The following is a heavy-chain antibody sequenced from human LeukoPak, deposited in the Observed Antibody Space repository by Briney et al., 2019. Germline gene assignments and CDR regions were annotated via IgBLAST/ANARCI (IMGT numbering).Heavy chain of an antibody. CDR1: GFTFSSYW. Sequence: GGSLRLSCAASGFTFSSYWMSWVRQAPGKGLEWVATINQDVSQIKYVDSVKGRFTISRDNAKNSLYLQMNSLRAEDTAVYYCARDPRRSSLFDYWGQGTLVTVSS. D-gene: IGHD6-13*01. CDR3: ARDPRRSSLFDY. J-gene: IGHJ4*02. V-gene: IGHV3-7*01. CDR2: INQDVSQI.